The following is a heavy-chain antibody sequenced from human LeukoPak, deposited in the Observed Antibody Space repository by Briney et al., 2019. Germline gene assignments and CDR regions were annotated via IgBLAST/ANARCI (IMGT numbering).Heavy chain of an antibody. D-gene: IGHD6-19*01. V-gene: IGHV3-33*06. CDR2: IWTDGLSK. CDR1: GFTFSSFG. CDR3: AKGVHSSGWWGTPRREYLDY. J-gene: IGHJ4*02. Sequence: GGSLRLSCVVSGFTFSSFGMHWVRQAPGKGLEWVANIWTDGLSKYYADSVKGRFTISRDNSKNTLYLQMNSLTVEDAAVYYCAKGVHSSGWWGTPRREYLDYWGQGTLVTVSS.